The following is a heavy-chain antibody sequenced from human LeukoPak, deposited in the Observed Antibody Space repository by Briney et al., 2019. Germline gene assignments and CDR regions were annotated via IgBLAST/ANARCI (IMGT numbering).Heavy chain of an antibody. CDR3: ARGHIFDP. Sequence: SETLSLTCAVYGGSFSGYYWSWIRQPPGKGLEWIGEINHSGSTNYNPSLKSRVTISVDTSKNQFSLRLSSVTAADTAVYYCARGHIFDPWGQGTLVTVSS. CDR1: GGSFSGYY. D-gene: IGHD2-21*01. CDR2: INHSGST. V-gene: IGHV4-34*01. J-gene: IGHJ5*02.